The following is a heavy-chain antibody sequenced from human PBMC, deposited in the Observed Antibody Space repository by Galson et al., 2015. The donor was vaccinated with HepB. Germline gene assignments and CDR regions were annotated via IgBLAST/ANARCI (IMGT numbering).Heavy chain of an antibody. CDR2: ISSFSSYI. CDR3: ARGPGLEFDF. D-gene: IGHD5/OR15-5a*01. V-gene: IGHV3-21*01. J-gene: IGHJ4*02. Sequence: SLRLSCAASGFTFSSYSMNWVRQASGKGLEWVSSISSFSSYIYYADSVAGRFTISRDNAKNPLYLQMNSLRAEDTAVYYCARGPGLEFDFWGQGTLVTVSP. CDR1: GFTFSSYS.